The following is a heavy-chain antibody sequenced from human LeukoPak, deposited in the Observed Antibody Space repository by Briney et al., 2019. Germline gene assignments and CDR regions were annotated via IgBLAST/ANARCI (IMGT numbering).Heavy chain of an antibody. Sequence: GASVKVSCKASGYTFTSYGISWVRQAPGQGLEWMGWISAYNGNTNYAQKLQGRVTMTTDTSTGTAYMELRSLRSDDTAVYYCARDRALGVVVPASNYWGQGTLVTVSS. CDR1: GYTFTSYG. V-gene: IGHV1-18*01. J-gene: IGHJ4*02. CDR3: ARDRALGVVVPASNY. D-gene: IGHD2-2*01. CDR2: ISAYNGNT.